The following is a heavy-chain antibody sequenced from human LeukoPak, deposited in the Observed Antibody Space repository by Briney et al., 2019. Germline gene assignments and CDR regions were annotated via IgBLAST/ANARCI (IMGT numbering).Heavy chain of an antibody. CDR2: INPNSGGT. Sequence: ASVKVSCKASGYTFTGYYMHWVRQAPGQGLEWMGWINPNSGGTNYAQKFQGRVTMTRDTSISTAYMELSRLRSDDTAVYYCARARFLEWLSDAFDIWGQGTMVTVSS. D-gene: IGHD3-3*01. J-gene: IGHJ3*02. CDR3: ARARFLEWLSDAFDI. V-gene: IGHV1-2*02. CDR1: GYTFTGYY.